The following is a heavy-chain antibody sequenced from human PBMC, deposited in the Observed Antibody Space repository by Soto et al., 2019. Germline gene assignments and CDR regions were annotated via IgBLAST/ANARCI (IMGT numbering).Heavy chain of an antibody. CDR1: GFTFSSYS. CDR2: ISSSSSYI. J-gene: IGHJ4*02. V-gene: IGHV3-21*01. Sequence: EVQLVESGGGLVKPGGSLRLSCAASGFTFSSYSMNWVRQAPGNGLEWVSSISSSSSYIYYADSVKGRFTISRDNAKNSLYLQMNSLRAEDTAVYYCATMGARARSGYDFWSGYFDYGGQGTLVTVSS. CDR3: ATMGARARSGYDFWSGYFDY. D-gene: IGHD3-3*01.